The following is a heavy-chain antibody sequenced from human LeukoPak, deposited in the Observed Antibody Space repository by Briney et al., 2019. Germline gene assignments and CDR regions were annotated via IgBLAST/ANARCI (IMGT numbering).Heavy chain of an antibody. V-gene: IGHV3-23*01. J-gene: IGHJ5*02. CDR2: ISGGGDST. CDR1: GFNFANHA. Sequence: GGSLRLSCAASGFNFANHAMSWVRQTPGKGLEWVSAISGGGDSTYYADSVKGRFTISRDNSRNTLYLQMSSLRAEDTAVYYCAKADSSGWYESNWFDPWGQGTLVTVSS. CDR3: AKADSSGWYESNWFDP. D-gene: IGHD6-19*01.